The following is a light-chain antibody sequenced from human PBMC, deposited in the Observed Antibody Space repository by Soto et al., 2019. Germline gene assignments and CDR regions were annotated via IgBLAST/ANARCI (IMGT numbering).Light chain of an antibody. V-gene: IGKV3-20*01. CDR1: QSVSSSY. CDR2: GAS. CDR3: HHYGTSPLT. Sequence: EIVLTQSPGTLSLSPGQRATLSCRASQSVSSSYLAWYQQKPGQAPRLIIYGASSRATGSPDRFSGSGSGTDFNITISRLEPEDFAVYYCHHYGTSPLTFGQGTKVEIK. J-gene: IGKJ1*01.